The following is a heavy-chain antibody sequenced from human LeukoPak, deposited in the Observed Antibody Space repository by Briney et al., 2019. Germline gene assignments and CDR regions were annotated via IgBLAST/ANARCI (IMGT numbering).Heavy chain of an antibody. V-gene: IGHV4-59*01. Sequence: SETLSLTCTVSGGSISSYYWSWIRQPPGKGLEWIGYIYYSGSTNYNPSLKSRVTISVDTSKNQFSLKLSSVTAADTAVYYCARDPTPHSSSWYWFDPWGQGTLVTVSS. CDR1: GGSISSYY. D-gene: IGHD6-13*01. J-gene: IGHJ5*02. CDR3: ARDPTPHSSSWYWFDP. CDR2: IYYSGST.